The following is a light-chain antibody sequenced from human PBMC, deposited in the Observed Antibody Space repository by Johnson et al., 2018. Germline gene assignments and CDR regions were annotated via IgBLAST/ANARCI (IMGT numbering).Light chain of an antibody. CDR2: ENN. Sequence: QSVLTQPPSVSAAPGQKVTISCSGSSSNIGNNYVSWYQQLPGTAPKLLIYENNKRPSGIPDRFSGPKYGTSATLGITGLQTGDEADYYCGTWDSSLSAGNVFGTGTKVTVL. V-gene: IGLV1-51*02. J-gene: IGLJ1*01. CDR1: SSNIGNNY. CDR3: GTWDSSLSAGNV.